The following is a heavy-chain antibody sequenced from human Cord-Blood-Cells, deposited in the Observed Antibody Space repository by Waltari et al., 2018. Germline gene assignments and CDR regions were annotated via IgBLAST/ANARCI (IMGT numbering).Heavy chain of an antibody. D-gene: IGHD3-22*01. CDR2: TRNKANSYTT. CDR3: ARDRRYYDSSGYFFDY. Sequence: VQLVQSGAEVKKPGSSVKVSCKASGFTFSDHYMDWVRQAPGKGLEWVGRTRNKANSYTTEYAASVKGRFTISRDDSKNSLYLQMNSLKTEDTAVYYCARDRRYYDSSGYFFDYWGQGTLVTVSS. V-gene: IGHV3-72*01. J-gene: IGHJ4*02. CDR1: GFTFSDHY.